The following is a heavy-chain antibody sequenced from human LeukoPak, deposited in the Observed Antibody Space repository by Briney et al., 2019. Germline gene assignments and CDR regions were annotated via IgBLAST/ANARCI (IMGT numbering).Heavy chain of an antibody. D-gene: IGHD3-10*01. CDR1: GYTFTSYY. J-gene: IGHJ4*02. V-gene: IGHV1-18*04. CDR3: ARGTYYYGSGSSFDY. CDR2: ISAYNGNT. Sequence: ASVKVSCKASGYTFTSYYMHWVRQAPGQGLEWMGWISAYNGNTNYAQKLQGRVTMTTDTSTSTAYMELRSLRSDDTAVYYCARGTYYYGSGSSFDYWGQGTLVTVSS.